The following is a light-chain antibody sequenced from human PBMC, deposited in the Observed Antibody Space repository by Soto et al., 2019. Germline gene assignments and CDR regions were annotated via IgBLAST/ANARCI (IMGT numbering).Light chain of an antibody. CDR1: SSDIGGHKN. J-gene: IGLJ1*01. V-gene: IGLV2-14*01. CDR2: EVS. CDR3: ISYTVSRSYV. Sequence: QSALTQPASVSGSPGQSITVSCTGTSSDIGGHKNVSWYQQHPGKVPKLIIYEVSNRPSGVSNRFSGSKSGNTASLTVSGLQAEDEADYYCISYTVSRSYVFGTGTKLTVL.